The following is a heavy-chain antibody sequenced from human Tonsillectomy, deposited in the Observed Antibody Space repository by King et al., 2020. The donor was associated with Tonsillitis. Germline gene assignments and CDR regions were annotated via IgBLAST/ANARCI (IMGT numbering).Heavy chain of an antibody. V-gene: IGHV3-7*03. J-gene: IGHJ4*02. D-gene: IGHD3-22*01. CDR2: IKPDGSEE. Sequence: VQLVESGGGVVQPGGSLRLSCAASGFTFSRFWLSRVRHAPGKGLEWVANIKPDGSEEYYVDSVKGRFTIFRDNSKNLLFLQMISLRVEDTAVYYCARLPDFYDSSGYFPINYWGQGTLVTVSS. CDR3: ARLPDFYDSSGYFPINY. CDR1: GFTFSRFW.